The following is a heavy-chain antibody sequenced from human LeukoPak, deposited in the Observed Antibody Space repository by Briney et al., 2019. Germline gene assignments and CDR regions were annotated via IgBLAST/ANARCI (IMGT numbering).Heavy chain of an antibody. V-gene: IGHV4-38-2*02. CDR1: GYSISSGYY. Sequence: PSETLSLTCTVSGYSISSGYYWGWIRQPPGKGLEWIGSIYHSGSTYYNPSLKSRVTISVDTSKNQLSLKLSSVTAADTAVYYCARHAWEFPPTTWFDPWGQGTLVTVSS. CDR2: IYHSGST. D-gene: IGHD3-10*01. J-gene: IGHJ5*02. CDR3: ARHAWEFPPTTWFDP.